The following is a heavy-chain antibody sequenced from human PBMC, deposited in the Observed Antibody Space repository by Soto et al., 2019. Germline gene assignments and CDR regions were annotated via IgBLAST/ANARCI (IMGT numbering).Heavy chain of an antibody. D-gene: IGHD2-2*01. J-gene: IGHJ4*02. CDR1: GFRFSDYY. V-gene: IGHV3-11*01. CDR3: ARGNALYDY. Sequence: LRLSCAASGFRFSDYYMSWIRQAPGKGLEWVSYIRSSDNTRYYADSVKGRFTISRDNAKNSLYLQMNSLRAEDTAVYYCARGNALYDYWGQGILVTVSS. CDR2: IRSSDNTR.